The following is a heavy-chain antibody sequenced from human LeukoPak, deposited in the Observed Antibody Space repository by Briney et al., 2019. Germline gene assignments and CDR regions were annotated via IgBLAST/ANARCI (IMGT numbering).Heavy chain of an antibody. CDR1: GGSISSYY. Sequence: SETLSLTCTVSGGSISSYYWSWIRQPPGKGLEWIGYIYYSGSTNYNPSLKSRVTISVDTSQNQFSLKLTSVIAADTAVYYCARAVDYRNYFDYWGQGTLVTVSS. J-gene: IGHJ4*02. CDR3: ARAVDYRNYFDY. D-gene: IGHD4-11*01. CDR2: IYYSGST. V-gene: IGHV4-59*12.